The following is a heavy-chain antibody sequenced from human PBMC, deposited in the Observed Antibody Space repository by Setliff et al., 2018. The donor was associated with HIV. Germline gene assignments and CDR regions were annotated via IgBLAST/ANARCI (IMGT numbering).Heavy chain of an antibody. V-gene: IGHV1-69*10. CDR3: ARQTVTGGIPGYFDS. D-gene: IGHD6-13*01. CDR1: GGTFSSSA. Sequence: GASVKVSCKASGGTFSSSALSWVRQARGQGLEWMGGIIPVFRMTDYAEKFQGRLIISADPSTNTAYMELSSLRSEDTAVYYCARQTVTGGIPGYFDSWGQGTLVTVSS. CDR2: IIPVFRMT. J-gene: IGHJ4*02.